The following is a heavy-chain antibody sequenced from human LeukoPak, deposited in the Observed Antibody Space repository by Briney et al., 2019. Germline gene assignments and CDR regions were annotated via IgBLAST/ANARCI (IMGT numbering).Heavy chain of an antibody. D-gene: IGHD4-17*01. V-gene: IGHV1-46*01. J-gene: IGHJ4*02. CDR3: ARDSLYGVVDY. CDR2: INPSGGST. CDR1: GYTFTSYY. Sequence: ASVKVSCKTSGYTFTSYYIHWVRQAPGQGLEWMGIINPSGGSTSYAQKFQGRVTMTRDTSTSTVYMYLSSLRSEDTAVYYCARDSLYGVVDYWGQGTLVTVSS.